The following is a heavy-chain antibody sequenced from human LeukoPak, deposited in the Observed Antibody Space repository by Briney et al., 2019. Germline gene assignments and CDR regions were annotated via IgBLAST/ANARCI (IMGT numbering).Heavy chain of an antibody. J-gene: IGHJ4*02. V-gene: IGHV3-23*01. CDR1: GFTFSSYT. CDR3: AKDGGLWVSAHWGDS. D-gene: IGHD7-27*01. CDR2: ITTGDGNT. Sequence: GGSLRLSCTASGFTFSSYTMTWVRQAPGKGLQWVSTITTGDGNTYYADSVKGRFTVSRDDSKNTLYLQMNSLRAEDTAVYYCAKDGGLWVSAHWGDSWGRGTLVTVSS.